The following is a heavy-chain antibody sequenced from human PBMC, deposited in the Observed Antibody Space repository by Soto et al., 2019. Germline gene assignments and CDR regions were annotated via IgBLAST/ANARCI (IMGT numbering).Heavy chain of an antibody. Sequence: QVALQESGPRLVRPSGTLSLTCTVYGDSLTNKQWWTWVRQPPGQGLEWIGEIYYSGSTSYNPSLKGRVTMSMDLSRNTLSLTLRSVIAADTAVYYCARGPWTAQNTSLDSWGQGTLVTVAS. CDR1: GDSLTNKQW. CDR3: ARGPWTAQNTSLDS. V-gene: IGHV4-4*02. CDR2: IYYSGST. J-gene: IGHJ4*02. D-gene: IGHD5-12*01.